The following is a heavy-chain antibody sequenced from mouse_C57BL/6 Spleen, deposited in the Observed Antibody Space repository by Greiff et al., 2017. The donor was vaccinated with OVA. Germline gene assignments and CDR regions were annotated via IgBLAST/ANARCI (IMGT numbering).Heavy chain of an antibody. Sequence: EVQVVESEGGLVQPGSSMKLSCTASGFTFSDYYMAWVRQVPEKGLEWVANINYDGSSTYYLDSLKSRFIISRDNAKNILYLQMSSLKSEDTATYYCAREGSYGNYWYFDVWGTGTTVTVSS. V-gene: IGHV5-16*01. CDR2: INYDGSST. CDR3: AREGSYGNYWYFDV. CDR1: GFTFSDYY. J-gene: IGHJ1*03. D-gene: IGHD2-1*01.